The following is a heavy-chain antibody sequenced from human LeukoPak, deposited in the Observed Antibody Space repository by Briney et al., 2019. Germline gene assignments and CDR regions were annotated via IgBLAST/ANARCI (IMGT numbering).Heavy chain of an antibody. CDR1: GYTFTSYA. V-gene: IGHV7-4-1*02. Sequence: ASVKVSCKASGYTFTSYAMNWVRQAPGQGLEWMGWINTNTGNPAYAQGFTGRFVFSLDTSVSTEYLQISSLKAEDTAVYYCAENREYSSSWFDAFDIWGQGTMVTVSS. D-gene: IGHD6-13*01. J-gene: IGHJ3*02. CDR2: INTNTGNP. CDR3: AENREYSSSWFDAFDI.